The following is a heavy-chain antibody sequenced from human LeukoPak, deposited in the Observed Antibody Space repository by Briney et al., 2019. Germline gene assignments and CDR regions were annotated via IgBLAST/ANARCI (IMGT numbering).Heavy chain of an antibody. CDR1: GFTFSSYA. D-gene: IGHD5-18*01. CDR2: ISGSGGST. Sequence: GGSLRLSCAASGFTFSSYAMSWVRQAPGKGLEWVSAISGSGGSTYYADSVKGRFTISRDNSKNTLYLQMNSLRAEDTAVYYCAKSYSYGLYYYYYMDVWGKGTTVTVSS. V-gene: IGHV3-23*01. J-gene: IGHJ6*03. CDR3: AKSYSYGLYYYYYMDV.